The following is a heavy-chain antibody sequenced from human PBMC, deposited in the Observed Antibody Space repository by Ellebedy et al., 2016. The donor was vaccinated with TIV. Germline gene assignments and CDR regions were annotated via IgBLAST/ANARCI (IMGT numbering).Heavy chain of an antibody. D-gene: IGHD3-10*01. V-gene: IGHV1-69*13. CDR3: ARISGYYGSGSDFWSPQYYYYYGMDV. CDR2: IIPIFGTA. Sequence: AASVKVSCKASGYTFTSYGISWVRQAPGQGLEWMGGIIPIFGTANYAQKFQGRVTITADESTSTAYMELSSLRSEDTAVYYCARISGYYGSGSDFWSPQYYYYYGMDVWGQGTTVTVSS. CDR1: GYTFTSYG. J-gene: IGHJ6*02.